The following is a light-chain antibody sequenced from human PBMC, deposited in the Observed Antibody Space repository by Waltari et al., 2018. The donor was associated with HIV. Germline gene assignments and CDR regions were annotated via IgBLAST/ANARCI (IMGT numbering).Light chain of an antibody. CDR3: YSTDSSGFGV. CDR1: ALPNKS. Sequence: SSQLPQPLSASVSPGQTTRITCSRDALPNKSASWYQQKSGQAPVLVSDEDSKRPSGIPERLSGSRSGTMATLTISGAQVEDEGDYHCYSTDSSGFGVFGGGTKLTVL. J-gene: IGLJ2*01. CDR2: EDS. V-gene: IGLV3-10*01.